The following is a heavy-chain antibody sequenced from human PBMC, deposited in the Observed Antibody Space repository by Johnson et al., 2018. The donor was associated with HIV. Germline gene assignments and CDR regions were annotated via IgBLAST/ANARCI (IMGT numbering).Heavy chain of an antibody. D-gene: IGHD1-26*01. Sequence: QVQLVESGGGVVQPGRSLRLSCAASGFTFSTYGMHWVRQAPGKGLEWAAFIRYDGSNKYYADSVKGRFTISRANAKNSLYLQMNSLRAGDTAVYYCARATLGADDAFDIWGQGTMVTVSS. CDR1: GFTFSTYG. CDR2: IRYDGSNK. J-gene: IGHJ3*02. CDR3: ARATLGADDAFDI. V-gene: IGHV3-30*02.